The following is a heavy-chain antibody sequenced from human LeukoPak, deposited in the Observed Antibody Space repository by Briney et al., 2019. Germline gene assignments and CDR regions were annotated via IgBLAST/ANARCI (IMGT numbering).Heavy chain of an antibody. CDR1: GYTFTGYY. V-gene: IGHV1-2*02. Sequence: GASVKVSCKASGYTFTGYYMHWVRQAPGQGLEWIGWINPNSGGTNYAQKFQGRVTMTRDTSISTAYMELSGLRSDDTAVYCCARPGSGSYYLDYWGQGTLVTVSS. J-gene: IGHJ4*02. D-gene: IGHD3-10*01. CDR3: ARPGSGSYYLDY. CDR2: INPNSGGT.